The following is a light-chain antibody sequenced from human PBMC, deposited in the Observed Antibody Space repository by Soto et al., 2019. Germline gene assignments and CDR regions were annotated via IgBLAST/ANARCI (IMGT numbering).Light chain of an antibody. Sequence: QSVLTQEPSASGTAGQGVTISCSGSDSNIGSNSVYWYQHLPKTTPKLLIYYNNQRPSGVPDRFSGSRSGTSASLAISGTRSEDDADYYCAAWDDSLRACVFGTGTKVTV. CDR3: AAWDDSLRACV. V-gene: IGLV1-47*02. CDR2: YNN. CDR1: DSNIGSNS. J-gene: IGLJ1*01.